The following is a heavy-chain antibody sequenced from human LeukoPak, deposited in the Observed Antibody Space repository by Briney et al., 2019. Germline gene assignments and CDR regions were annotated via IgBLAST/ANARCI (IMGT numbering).Heavy chain of an antibody. J-gene: IGHJ4*02. CDR3: ARVLDGYNYGFDY. CDR2: MNPNSGNT. CDR1: GYTFTSYD. V-gene: IGHV1-8*03. D-gene: IGHD5-24*01. Sequence: ASVKVSCEASGYTFTSYDINWVRQATGQGLEWMGWMNPNSGNTGYAQKFQGRVTITRNTSISTAYMELSSLRSEDTAVYYCARVLDGYNYGFDYWGQGTLVTVSS.